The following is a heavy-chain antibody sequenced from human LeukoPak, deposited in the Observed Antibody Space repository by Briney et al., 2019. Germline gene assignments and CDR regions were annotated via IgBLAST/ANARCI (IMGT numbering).Heavy chain of an antibody. Sequence: ASVKDSCKASGYTFTSYGISWVRQAPGQGLEWMGWISAYNGNTNYAQKLQGRVTMTTDTSTSTAYMELRSLRSDDTAVYYCARDLLHCSGGSCYRTVDYWGQGTLVTVSS. V-gene: IGHV1-18*01. J-gene: IGHJ4*02. CDR1: GYTFTSYG. CDR3: ARDLLHCSGGSCYRTVDY. CDR2: ISAYNGNT. D-gene: IGHD2-15*01.